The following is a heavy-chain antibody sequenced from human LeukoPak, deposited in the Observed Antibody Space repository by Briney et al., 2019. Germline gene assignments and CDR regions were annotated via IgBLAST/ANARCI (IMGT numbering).Heavy chain of an antibody. V-gene: IGHV4-34*01. CDR1: GGSFSGYY. J-gene: IGHJ4*02. Sequence: PSETLSLTCAVYGGSFSGYYWSWIRQPPGKGLEWIGEINHSGSTNYNPSLKSRVTISVDTSKNQFSLKLSSVTAADTAVYYCAIARWLRDYWGQGTLVTVSS. CDR3: AIARWLRDY. D-gene: IGHD5-24*01. CDR2: INHSGST.